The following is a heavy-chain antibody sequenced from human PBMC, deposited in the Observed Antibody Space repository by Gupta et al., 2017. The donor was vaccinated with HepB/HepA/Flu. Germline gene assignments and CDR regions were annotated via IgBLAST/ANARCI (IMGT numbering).Heavy chain of an antibody. V-gene: IGHV1-2*04. Sequence: QVQLVQSGAEVKKPGASVTVSCKASGYTFTGYYMHWVRQAPGQGLEWMGWINPNSGGTNYAQKFQGWVTMTRDTSISTAYMELSRLRSDDTAVYYCARAPSTGSEADNWFDPWGQGTLVTVSS. CDR1: GYTFTGYY. CDR2: INPNSGGT. J-gene: IGHJ5*02. CDR3: ARAPSTGSEADNWFDP.